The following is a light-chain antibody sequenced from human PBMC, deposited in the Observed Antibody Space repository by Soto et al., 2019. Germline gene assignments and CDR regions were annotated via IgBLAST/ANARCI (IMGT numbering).Light chain of an antibody. J-gene: IGLJ2*01. CDR2: RNN. CDR3: AAWDDSLSGVV. V-gene: IGLV1-47*01. Sequence: QSVLTQPPSASGTPGQRVTISCSGSSSNIGSNYVYWYQQLPGTAPKLLIYRNNQRPSGVPDRFSGSKSGTSASLAISGLRSEEEAEYYCAAWDDSLSGVVFGGGTKVTVL. CDR1: SSNIGSNY.